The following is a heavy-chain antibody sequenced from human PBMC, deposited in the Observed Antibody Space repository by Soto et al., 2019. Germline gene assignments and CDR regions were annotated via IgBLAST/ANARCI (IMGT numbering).Heavy chain of an antibody. D-gene: IGHD1-26*01. J-gene: IGHJ6*03. V-gene: IGHV3-9*01. Sequence: GGSLRLSCAASGFTFDDYAMHWVRQAPGKGLEWVSGISWNSGSIGYADSVKGRFTISRDNAKNSLYLQMNSLRAEDTALYYCAGSYTPDYYYYYMDVWGKGTTVTVSS. CDR1: GFTFDDYA. CDR3: AGSYTPDYYYYYMDV. CDR2: ISWNSGSI.